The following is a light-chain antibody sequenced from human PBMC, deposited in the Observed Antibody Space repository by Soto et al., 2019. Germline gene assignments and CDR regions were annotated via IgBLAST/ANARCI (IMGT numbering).Light chain of an antibody. J-gene: IGKJ2*01. CDR2: DVS. CDR1: QSIRYW. CDR3: QQYHGFPYT. V-gene: IGKV1-5*01. Sequence: DIQMTQSPSTLSASVGDRVTITCRASQSIRYWLAWHQQNPGEAPQVLIYDVSTLQKGVPSRFSGSGFGTEFTLNISSLQPDDFATYYCQQYHGFPYTFGLGTKVEIK.